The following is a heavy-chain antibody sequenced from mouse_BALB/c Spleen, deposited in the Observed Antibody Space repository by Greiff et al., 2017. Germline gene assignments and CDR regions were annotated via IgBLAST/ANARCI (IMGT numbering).Heavy chain of an antibody. CDR2: ISSGSSTI. CDR1: GFTFSSFG. D-gene: IGHD2-4*01. Sequence: EVKVEESGGGLVQPGGSRKLSCAASGFTFSSFGMHWVRQAPEKGLEWVAYISSGSSTIYYADTVKGRFTISRDNPKNTLFLQMTSLRSEDTAMYYCARGYDYDGGYYFGYWGQGTTLTVSS. V-gene: IGHV5-17*02. CDR3: ARGYDYDGGYYFGY. J-gene: IGHJ2*01.